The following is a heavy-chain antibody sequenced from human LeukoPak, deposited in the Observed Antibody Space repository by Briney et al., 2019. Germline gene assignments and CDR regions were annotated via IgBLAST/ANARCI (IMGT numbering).Heavy chain of an antibody. CDR1: GLTFSSQA. J-gene: IGHJ4*02. Sequence: GGSLRLSCAASGLTFSSQAINWVRQAPGKGLEWVAIISYDGSNKYYADSVKGRFTISRDNSKNTLYLQMNSLRAEDTAVYYCANRVRGTYYFDSWGQGTLVTVSS. CDR3: ANRVRGTYYFDS. CDR2: ISYDGSNK. D-gene: IGHD2-15*01. V-gene: IGHV3-30*18.